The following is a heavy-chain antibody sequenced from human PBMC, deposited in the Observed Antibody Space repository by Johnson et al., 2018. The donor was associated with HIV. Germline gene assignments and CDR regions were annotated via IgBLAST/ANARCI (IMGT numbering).Heavy chain of an antibody. J-gene: IGHJ3*02. CDR1: GFTVSSNY. V-gene: IGHV3-66*01. CDR3: AKEGNFSSWNPDAFDI. CDR2: IYSGGST. D-gene: IGHD6-13*01. Sequence: VQLVESRGVLVQPGGSLRLSCAASGFTVSSNYMNWVRQAPGKGLEWVSVIYSGGSTYYADSVKGRFTISRDNSKNTLYLLMNSLRAEDTAVYYCAKEGNFSSWNPDAFDIWGQGTMVTVSS.